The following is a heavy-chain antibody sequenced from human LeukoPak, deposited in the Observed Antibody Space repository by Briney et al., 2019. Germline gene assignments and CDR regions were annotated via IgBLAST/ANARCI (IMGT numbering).Heavy chain of an antibody. CDR3: ARVITMVRGVIITRGFDP. V-gene: IGHV4-59*01. CDR2: IYYSGST. Sequence: SETLSLTCTVSGGSISSYYWSWLRQPPGKGLEWIGYIYYSGSTNYNPSLKSRVTISVDTSKNQFSLKLSSVTAADTAVYYCARVITMVRGVIITRGFDPWGQGTLVTVSS. J-gene: IGHJ5*02. CDR1: GGSISSYY. D-gene: IGHD3-10*01.